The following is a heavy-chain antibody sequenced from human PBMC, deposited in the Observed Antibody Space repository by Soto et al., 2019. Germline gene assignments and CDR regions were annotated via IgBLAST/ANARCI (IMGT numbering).Heavy chain of an antibody. CDR1: VDSITTYY. CDR3: ARYSNNWFQTEGMDV. V-gene: IGHV4-4*07. CDR2: IDTSGNT. J-gene: IGHJ6*02. Sequence: SETLSLTCTVSVDSITTYYWSWIRQPAGKGLEWIGRIDTSGNTNYNPSLKIRVTMSVDTSKKQFSLELTSVTAADTAVYYCARYSNNWFQTEGMDVWGQGTTVTVSS. D-gene: IGHD6-13*01.